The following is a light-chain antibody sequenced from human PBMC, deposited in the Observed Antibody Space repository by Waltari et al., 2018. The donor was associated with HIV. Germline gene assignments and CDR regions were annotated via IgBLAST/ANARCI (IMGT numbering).Light chain of an antibody. Sequence: EIVMTQSPAILSVSPGERATLSCRASQGVTINLAWYQQKPGQAPRLLIYGASTRATGIPARFSGSGSGTECTLTISSLQSEDFAVYYCQQYGKWPLTFGGGTKVEI. CDR2: GAS. V-gene: IGKV3-15*01. CDR3: QQYGKWPLT. CDR1: QGVTIN. J-gene: IGKJ4*01.